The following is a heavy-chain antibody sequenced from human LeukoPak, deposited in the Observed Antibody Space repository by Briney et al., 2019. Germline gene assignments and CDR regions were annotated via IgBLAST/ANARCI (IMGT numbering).Heavy chain of an antibody. CDR1: GDSISSYY. D-gene: IGHD1-26*01. CDR3: ARRVHSGSFD. J-gene: IGHJ4*02. V-gene: IGHV4-4*07. CDR2: VYASGNT. Sequence: KTSETLSLTCTVSGDSISSYYWSWIRQPAGKGLEWIGRVYASGNTNYNPSLKSRVTMSVDTSKNQFSLKLSSVTAADTAVYYCARRVHSGSFDWGQGTLVTVSS.